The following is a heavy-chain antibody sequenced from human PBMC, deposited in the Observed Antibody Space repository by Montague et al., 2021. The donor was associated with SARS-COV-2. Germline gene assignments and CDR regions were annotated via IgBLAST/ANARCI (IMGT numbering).Heavy chain of an antibody. Sequence: TLSLTCAVSGGSISSGTYSWSWIRQPPGKGLEWIGYIYHSGDTYYNPSLKSRVTISVDRSKNQFSLRLSSVTAADTAVYYCARGGGYSDLRYFDYWGQGTLVTVSS. CDR1: GGSISSGTYS. CDR2: IYHSGDT. D-gene: IGHD4-17*01. J-gene: IGHJ4*02. V-gene: IGHV4-30-2*01. CDR3: ARGGGYSDLRYFDY.